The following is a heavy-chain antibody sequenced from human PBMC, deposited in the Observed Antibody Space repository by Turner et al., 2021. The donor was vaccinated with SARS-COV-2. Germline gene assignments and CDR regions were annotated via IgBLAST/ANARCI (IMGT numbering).Heavy chain of an antibody. Sequence: QVQLQESGPGLVKPSETLSLTCPVSGGSIRSSSSFWGWIRQPPTKELEWIGSSYYSGTTYYNPSLKSRVSLSIDPSKNQFSLNLTSVTAADTALFYCARQAAGQGLDYWGRGILVTVSS. CDR2: SYYSGTT. CDR3: ARQAAGQGLDY. V-gene: IGHV4-39*01. CDR1: GGSIRSSSSF. J-gene: IGHJ4*02. D-gene: IGHD3-10*01.